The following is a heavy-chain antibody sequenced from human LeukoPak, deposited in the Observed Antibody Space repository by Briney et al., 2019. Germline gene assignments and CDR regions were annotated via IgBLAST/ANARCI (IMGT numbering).Heavy chain of an antibody. CDR2: VSGSGGNT. V-gene: IGHV3-23*01. D-gene: IGHD6-6*01. CDR3: ARDLIEYSSSSWDY. CDR1: GFTFSSYA. J-gene: IGHJ4*02. Sequence: PGGSLRLSCAASGFTFSSYAMSWVRQAPGKGLEWVSAVSGSGGNTHDADSVRGRFTISRDNSKNTLYLQMNSLRAEDTAVYYCARDLIEYSSSSWDYWGQGTLVTVSS.